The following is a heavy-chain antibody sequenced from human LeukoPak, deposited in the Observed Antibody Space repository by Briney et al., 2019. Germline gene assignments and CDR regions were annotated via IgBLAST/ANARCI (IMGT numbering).Heavy chain of an antibody. CDR3: ARVPYCSGGSCYSEREYYFDY. J-gene: IGHJ4*02. Sequence: PGGSLRLSCAASGFTFSDYYMSWIRQAPGKGLEWVSYISSSGSTIYYADSVKGRFTISRDNAKNSLYLQMNSLRAEDTAVHYCARVPYCSGGSCYSEREYYFDYWGQGTLVTVSS. CDR1: GFTFSDYY. D-gene: IGHD2-15*01. CDR2: ISSSGSTI. V-gene: IGHV3-11*01.